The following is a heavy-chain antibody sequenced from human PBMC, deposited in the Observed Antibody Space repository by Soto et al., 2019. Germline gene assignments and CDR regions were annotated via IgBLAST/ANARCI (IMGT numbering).Heavy chain of an antibody. V-gene: IGHV3-7*03. CDR2: VQQDGSEK. CDR1: GFTFNSYW. Sequence: QLVESGGGLVQPGESLRLSCAGSGFTFNSYWMSWVRQAPGKGLEWVAKVQQDGSEKYYVDSVKGRFTISRDNAKNSVYLQMNSLRVEDTAVYYCARGGLHRSGYEYYYYYYGLAVWGQGTTVTVAS. D-gene: IGHD5-12*01. J-gene: IGHJ6*02. CDR3: ARGGLHRSGYEYYYYYYGLAV.